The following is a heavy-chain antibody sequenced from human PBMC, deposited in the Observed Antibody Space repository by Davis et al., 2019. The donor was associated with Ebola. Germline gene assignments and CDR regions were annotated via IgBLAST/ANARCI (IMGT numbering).Heavy chain of an antibody. J-gene: IGHJ4*02. CDR3: ARNTVTGDFDY. CDR2: IWYDGSNK. V-gene: IGHV3-33*08. Sequence: GESLKISCTASGFSFSDYGMHWVRQAPGKGLEWVAVIWYDGSNKYYADSVKGRFTISRDNSKNTLYLQMNSLRAEDTAVYYCARNTVTGDFDYWGQGTLVTVSS. CDR1: GFSFSDYG. D-gene: IGHD4-11*01.